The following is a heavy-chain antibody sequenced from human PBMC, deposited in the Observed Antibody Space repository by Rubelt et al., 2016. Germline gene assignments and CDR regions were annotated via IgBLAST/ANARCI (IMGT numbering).Heavy chain of an antibody. Sequence: QLQLQESGPGLVKPSETLSLTCTVSGGSISSSSYYWGWIRQPPGKGLEWIGTIYYSGSTFYNPSLKSRVTISVDTSKNHFSLGRSAVTAADTAGYYCVRISSSWYAPCDYWGQGNLVTVSS. CDR3: VRISSSWYAPCDY. D-gene: IGHD6-13*01. V-gene: IGHV4-39*02. CDR1: GGSISSSSYY. J-gene: IGHJ4*02. CDR2: IYYSGST.